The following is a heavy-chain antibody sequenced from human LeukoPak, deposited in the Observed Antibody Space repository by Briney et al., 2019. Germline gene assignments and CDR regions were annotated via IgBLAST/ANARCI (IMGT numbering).Heavy chain of an antibody. Sequence: PGGSLRLSCAASGFTFSSYGMHWVRQAPGKGLEWVAFIRYDGSNKYYADSVKGRFTISRDNSKNTLYLQMNSLRAEDTAVYYCARGDYYGPGSFYPMDVWGKGTTVTVSS. CDR3: ARGDYYGPGSFYPMDV. CDR1: GFTFSSYG. J-gene: IGHJ6*04. V-gene: IGHV3-30*02. CDR2: IRYDGSNK. D-gene: IGHD3-10*01.